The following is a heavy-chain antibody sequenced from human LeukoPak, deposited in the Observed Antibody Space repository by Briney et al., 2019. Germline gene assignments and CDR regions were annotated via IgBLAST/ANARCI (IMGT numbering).Heavy chain of an antibody. V-gene: IGHV4-59*01. CDR3: ARGGMDV. Sequence: SETLSLTCAVSGASISHYYWSWIRQPPGKGLEWVGHIFYSGSTNYNPSLKSRVTISIDTSKNHVSLTLSTVTPADTAIYYCARGGMDVWGQGTTVTVSS. CDR2: IFYSGST. CDR1: GASISHYY. J-gene: IGHJ6*02.